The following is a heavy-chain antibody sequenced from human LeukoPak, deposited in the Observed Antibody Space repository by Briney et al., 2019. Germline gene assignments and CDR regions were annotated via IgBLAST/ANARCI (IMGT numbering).Heavy chain of an antibody. CDR2: ISSIGSTT. Sequence: GRSLRLSCAASGFTFSDYYMSWIRQAPGKGLQWVSYISSIGSTTYYADSVKGRFIISRDNAKNSLYLQMNSLRAEDTAVYYCARYCSSATCNDAFDFGGQGTMVTVSS. D-gene: IGHD2-2*01. V-gene: IGHV3-11*01. CDR1: GFTFSDYY. J-gene: IGHJ3*01. CDR3: ARYCSSATCNDAFDF.